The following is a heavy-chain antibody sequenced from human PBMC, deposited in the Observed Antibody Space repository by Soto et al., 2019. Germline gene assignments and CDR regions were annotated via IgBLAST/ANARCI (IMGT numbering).Heavy chain of an antibody. CDR2: INPNSGGT. J-gene: IGHJ2*01. Sequence: ASVKISCKASGYTFTGYYMHWVRQAPGQGLEWMGWINPNSGGTNYAQKFQGRVTMTRDTSISTAYMELSRLRSDDTAVYYCARGDAYGSGSYYNWYFDLWGRGTLVTVSS. V-gene: IGHV1-2*02. CDR1: GYTFTGYY. D-gene: IGHD3-10*01. CDR3: ARGDAYGSGSYYNWYFDL.